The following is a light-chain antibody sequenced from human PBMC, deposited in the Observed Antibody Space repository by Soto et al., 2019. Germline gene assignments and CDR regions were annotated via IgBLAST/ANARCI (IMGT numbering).Light chain of an antibody. V-gene: IGKV1-17*01. CDR3: LHHHSYPQT. CDR1: QGIKND. CDR2: AVT. J-gene: IGKJ1*01. Sequence: GGRVTITCRASQGIKNDLAWYKQKPGKAPKRLIYAVTRKQSGVPSRFSGSVSETDITLTISSLQPEAFATYYCLHHHSYPQTFGQGTKVDIK.